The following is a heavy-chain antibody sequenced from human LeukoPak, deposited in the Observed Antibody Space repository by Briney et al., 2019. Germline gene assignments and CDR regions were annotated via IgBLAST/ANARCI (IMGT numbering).Heavy chain of an antibody. CDR3: AKSKWDIPHKWFDA. J-gene: IGHJ5*02. CDR1: GFIFSDYY. V-gene: IGHV3-11*01. D-gene: IGHD1-26*01. Sequence: PGGSLRLSCAASGFIFSDYYMNWIRQAPGKGLEWISYMSSPGNTVYYADSVKGRFTISRDNAKKSLLLQMNSLRVEDTAVYYCAKSKWDIPHKWFDAWGQGILVTVSS. CDR2: MSSPGNTV.